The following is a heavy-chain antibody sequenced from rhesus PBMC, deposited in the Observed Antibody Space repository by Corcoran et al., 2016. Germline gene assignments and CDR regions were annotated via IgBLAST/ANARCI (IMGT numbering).Heavy chain of an antibody. Sequence: QVRLQESGPGLVKPSETLSLTCPVSGGSISSTNWWSWIRQSPGKGLEWMGNIAGSSGATYYNPSLKSRVTISTDTSKNQFSLKLSSVTAADTAVYYCARFPGYYPNFDYWGQGVLVTVSS. D-gene: IGHD3-28*01. CDR1: GGSISSTNW. V-gene: IGHV4-65*02. J-gene: IGHJ4*01. CDR3: ARFPGYYPNFDY. CDR2: IAGSSGAT.